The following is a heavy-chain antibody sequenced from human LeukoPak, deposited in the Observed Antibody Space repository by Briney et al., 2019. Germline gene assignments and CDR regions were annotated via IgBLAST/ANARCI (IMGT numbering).Heavy chain of an antibody. CDR1: GFTFSSYA. Sequence: SGGSMTLSCAASGFTFSSYAMSWVRQAPGKGLEWVSTISGSVGNTYYADSVRGRFTISRDNSKNTLYLQMSSLRAEDTAVYYCAKHFYDSGGRFDFWGQGTPVSASS. D-gene: IGHD3-22*01. V-gene: IGHV3-23*01. CDR2: ISGSVGNT. J-gene: IGHJ4*02. CDR3: AKHFYDSGGRFDF.